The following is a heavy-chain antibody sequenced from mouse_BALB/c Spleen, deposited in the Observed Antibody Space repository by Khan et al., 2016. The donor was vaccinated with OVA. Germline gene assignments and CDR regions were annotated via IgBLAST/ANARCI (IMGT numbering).Heavy chain of an antibody. CDR1: GYSFTGYF. J-gene: IGHJ2*01. Sequence: EVQLQQSGPELVRPGASVKISCKASGYSFTGYFMNWVMQSHGKSLEWIGRINPHIGETFYNQRFKDKATLTVDESSSTAHLELRRLTSEVSAVYYCTRIYRSDFDYGGQGTTLTVSS. CDR2: INPHIGET. D-gene: IGHD1-1*01. V-gene: IGHV1-20*01. CDR3: TRIYRSDFDY.